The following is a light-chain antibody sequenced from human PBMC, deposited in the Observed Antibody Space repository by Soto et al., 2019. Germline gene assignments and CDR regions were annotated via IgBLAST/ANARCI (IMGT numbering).Light chain of an antibody. CDR3: QSYDSSVIGPI. CDR1: RSNIGAGFD. J-gene: IGLJ2*01. V-gene: IGLV1-40*01. Sequence: QSVLTQPPSVSGAPGQRVTISCTGSRSNIGAGFDVHWYQQLPGTAPKLLIYGNNNRPSGVPDRISGSKSGTSASLAISGLQAEDEADYYCQSYDSSVIGPIFGGGTKLTVL. CDR2: GNN.